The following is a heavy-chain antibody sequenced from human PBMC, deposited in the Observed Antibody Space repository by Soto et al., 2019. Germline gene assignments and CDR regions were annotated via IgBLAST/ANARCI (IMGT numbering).Heavy chain of an antibody. CDR2: FRAGGDDVTT. J-gene: IGHJ4*02. Sequence: GGSLRLSFVASGFTFSSDSMHWVSQDPGKWLDLVSGFRAGGDDVTTYYADSGKGRFTIARDNSKNTLFLQMNSLRAEDTAIYSCAKQVNSGSVSQYFVYCGQGTLVTV. V-gene: IGHV3-23*01. CDR3: AKQVNSGSVSQYFVY. D-gene: IGHD3-10*01. CDR1: GFTFSSDS.